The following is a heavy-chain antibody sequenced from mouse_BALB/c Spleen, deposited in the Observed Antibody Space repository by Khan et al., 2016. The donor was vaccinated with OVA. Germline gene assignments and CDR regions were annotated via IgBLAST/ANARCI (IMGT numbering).Heavy chain of an antibody. CDR1: GYTFTNYG. CDR2: INTYTGEP. V-gene: IGHV9-3-1*01. J-gene: IGHJ1*01. CDR3: STNCNYWYFDV. Sequence: QIQLVQSGPELEKPGETVKISCKASGYTFTNYGMNWVKQAPGKGLKWMGWINTYTGEPTYADDFKGRFAFSLETSASTAYLQINTLKNEDTATYFCSTNCNYWYFDVWGAGTTVTVSS.